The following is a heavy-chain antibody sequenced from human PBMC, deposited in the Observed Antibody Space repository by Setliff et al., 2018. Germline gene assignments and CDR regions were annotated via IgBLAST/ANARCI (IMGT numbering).Heavy chain of an antibody. J-gene: IGHJ4*02. CDR3: ARRGNRGSGWYAGIDY. CDR2: IKQDGSEK. D-gene: IGHD6-19*01. V-gene: IGHV3-7*01. CDR1: GFGFSNYW. Sequence: GESLKISCVASGFGFSNYWMNWVRQAPGKGLEWVANIKQDGSEKNYVDSVKGRFTISRDNAMNSLYPQMNSLRVADTAVYFCARRGNRGSGWYAGIDYWGQGTLVTVSS.